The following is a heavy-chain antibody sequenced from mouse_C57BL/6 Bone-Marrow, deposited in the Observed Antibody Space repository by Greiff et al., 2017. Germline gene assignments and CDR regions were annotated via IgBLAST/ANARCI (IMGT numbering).Heavy chain of an antibody. CDR3: ARGTYGYDGDRDY. J-gene: IGHJ4*01. CDR2: IDPSDSYT. V-gene: IGHV1-69*01. D-gene: IGHD2-2*01. CDR1: GYTFTSYW. Sequence: QVQLQQPGAELVMPGASVKLSCKASGYTFTSYWMHWVKQRPGQGLEWIGEIDPSDSYTNYNQKFKGKSTLTVDKSSSTAYMQLSSLTSEDSAVYYCARGTYGYDGDRDYWGQGTSVTVSS.